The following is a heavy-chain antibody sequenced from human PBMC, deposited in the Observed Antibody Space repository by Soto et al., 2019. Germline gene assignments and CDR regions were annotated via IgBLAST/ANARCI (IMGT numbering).Heavy chain of an antibody. D-gene: IGHD3-16*01. CDR2: IKQDGSEK. V-gene: IGHV3-7*01. CDR1: GFTFSSYW. CDR3: ARGEYSEWAGFVNYYYGMDV. J-gene: IGHJ6*02. Sequence: HPGGSLRLSCAASGFTFSSYWMSWVRQAPGKGLEWVANIKQDGSEKYYVDSVKGRFTISRDNAKNSLYLQMNSLRAEDTAVYYCARGEYSEWAGFVNYYYGMDVWGQGTTVTVSS.